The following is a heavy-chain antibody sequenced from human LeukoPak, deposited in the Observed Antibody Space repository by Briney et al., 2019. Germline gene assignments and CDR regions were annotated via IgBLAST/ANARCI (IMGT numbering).Heavy chain of an antibody. V-gene: IGHV4-34*01. Sequence: SETLSLTCAVYGGSFSGYYWSWIRQPPGKGLEWIGEINHSGSTNYNPSLKSRVTISVDTSKNQFSLKLSSVTAADTAVYYCARGRGEIPFDYWGQGTLVTVSS. CDR1: GGSFSGYY. J-gene: IGHJ4*02. CDR2: INHSGST. CDR3: ARGRGEIPFDY.